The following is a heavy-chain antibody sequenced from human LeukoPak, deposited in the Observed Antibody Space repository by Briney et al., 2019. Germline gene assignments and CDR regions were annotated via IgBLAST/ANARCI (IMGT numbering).Heavy chain of an antibody. CDR1: GYTFTRYY. V-gene: IGHV1-46*01. CDR2: ISPSGGST. Sequence: ASVKVSCKASGYTFTRYYIHWVRQAPGQGLEWMGIISPSGGSTSYAQKFQGRVTMTRDMSTSTVYMELSSLTSEDTAVYYCARALAAAAGRRAAMMGDWGQGTLVTVSS. CDR3: ARALAAAAGRRAAMMGD. D-gene: IGHD6-13*01. J-gene: IGHJ4*02.